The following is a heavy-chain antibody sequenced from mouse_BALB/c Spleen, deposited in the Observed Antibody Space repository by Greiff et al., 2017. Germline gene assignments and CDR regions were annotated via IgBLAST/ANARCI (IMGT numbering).Heavy chain of an antibody. CDR3: ARPYYDYDGAYAMDY. Sequence: EVKLVESGGGLVQPGGSLKLSCAASGFTFSSYTMSWVRQTPEKRLEWVAYISNGGGSTYYPDTVKGRFTISRDNAKNTLYLQMSSLKSEDTAMYYCARPYYDYDGAYAMDYWGQGTSVTVSS. D-gene: IGHD2-4*01. J-gene: IGHJ4*01. CDR2: ISNGGGST. CDR1: GFTFSSYT. V-gene: IGHV5-12-2*01.